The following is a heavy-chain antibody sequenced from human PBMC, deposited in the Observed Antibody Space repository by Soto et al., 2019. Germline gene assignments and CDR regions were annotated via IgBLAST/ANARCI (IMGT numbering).Heavy chain of an antibody. V-gene: IGHV3-11*06. CDR1: GFTFSDYY. Sequence: QVQLVESGGGLVNPGGSLRLSCAASGFTFSDYYMSWIRQAPGKGLEWISYISMTSRYTSYADSVKGRFTISRDNARNSLYLQMDYLIVDDTAVYYCAREGIAVAEPSDYWGQGTLVTVSS. CDR2: ISMTSRYT. J-gene: IGHJ4*02. D-gene: IGHD6-19*01. CDR3: AREGIAVAEPSDY.